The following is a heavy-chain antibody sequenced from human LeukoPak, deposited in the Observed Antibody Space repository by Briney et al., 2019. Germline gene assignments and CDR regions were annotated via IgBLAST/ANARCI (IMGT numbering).Heavy chain of an antibody. Sequence: PGGSLRLSCAASGFTFSNYAMNWVRQAPGKGLEWVSYISSSSTSTIYYADSVKGRFTISRDNAKNSLYLQMNSLKTEDTAVYYCTAYDPSDYYGMDVWGQGTTVTVS. CDR2: ISSSSTSTI. CDR3: TAYDPSDYYGMDV. V-gene: IGHV3-48*01. J-gene: IGHJ6*02. D-gene: IGHD5-12*01. CDR1: GFTFSNYA.